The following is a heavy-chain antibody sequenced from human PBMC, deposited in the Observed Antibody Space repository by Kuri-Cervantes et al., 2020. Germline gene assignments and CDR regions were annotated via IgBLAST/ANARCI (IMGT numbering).Heavy chain of an antibody. D-gene: IGHD3-22*01. J-gene: IGHJ3*02. CDR3: ARQNYYDSSGGGAFDI. V-gene: IGHV4-61*08. Sequence: SETLSLTCTVSGGSSSSGDHYWIWIRQAPGKGLEWIGYIYYSGSTNYNPSLKSRVTMSVDTSKNQFSLKLSSVTAADTAVYYCARQNYYDSSGGGAFDIWGQGTMVTVSS. CDR2: IYYSGST. CDR1: GGSSSSGDHY.